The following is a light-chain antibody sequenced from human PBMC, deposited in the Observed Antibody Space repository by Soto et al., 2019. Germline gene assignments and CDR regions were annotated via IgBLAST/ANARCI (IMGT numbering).Light chain of an antibody. V-gene: IGKV3-20*01. CDR2: GAS. J-gene: IGKJ5*01. CDR1: HNVSSSY. Sequence: EIVLTQAPGTLSLSPGERATLSCRASHNVSSSYLAWYRQTFGQAPRLLIYGASTKATGIPDRFSGSGSGTDFTLTMSRLEREDFAVYYCQQYGSSPSITFGQGTRLEI. CDR3: QQYGSSPSIT.